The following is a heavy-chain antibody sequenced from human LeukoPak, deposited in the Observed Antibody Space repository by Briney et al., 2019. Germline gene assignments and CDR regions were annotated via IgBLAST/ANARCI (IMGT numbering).Heavy chain of an antibody. CDR2: IYPGDSDT. D-gene: IGHD3-16*01. J-gene: IGHJ4*02. V-gene: IGHV5-51*01. Sequence: GESLKISCKGSGYSFTNYWIHWLRQMPGKGLEWMGIIYPGDSDTRYSPSFQGQVTISVDKSISTAYLQWSSLKASDTAMYYCARRDRAWYYFDYWGQGTLVTVSS. CDR1: GYSFTNYW. CDR3: ARRDRAWYYFDY.